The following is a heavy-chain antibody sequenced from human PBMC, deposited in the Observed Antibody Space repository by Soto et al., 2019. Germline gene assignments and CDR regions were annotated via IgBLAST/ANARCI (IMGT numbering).Heavy chain of an antibody. CDR1: GYTFTSYA. D-gene: IGHD3-10*01. CDR2: INAGNGNT. Sequence: QVQLVQSGAEVKKPGASVKVSCKASGYTFTSYAMHWVRQAPGQRLEWMGWINAGNGNTKYSQKFQGRVTITRDTSASTAYMELSSLRSEDTAVYYCARDQAPYDGSGSYWKAFDIWGQGTMVTVSS. CDR3: ARDQAPYDGSGSYWKAFDI. J-gene: IGHJ3*02. V-gene: IGHV1-3*01.